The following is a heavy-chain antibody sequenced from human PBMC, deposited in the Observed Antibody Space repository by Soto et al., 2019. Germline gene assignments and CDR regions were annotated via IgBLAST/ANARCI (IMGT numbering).Heavy chain of an antibody. V-gene: IGHV4-61*08. J-gene: IGHJ6*03. CDR3: ARNYYGSGSYYTWPQYYYYYYMDV. CDR2: IYYSGST. Sequence: PSETLSLTYTVSGGSISNHDYSWIWNRQHPGKGLEWIGYIYYSGSTNYNPSLKSRVTISVDTSKNQFSLKLSSVTAADTAVYYCARNYYGSGSYYTWPQYYYYYYMDVWGKGTTVTVSS. CDR1: GGSISNHDYS. D-gene: IGHD3-10*01.